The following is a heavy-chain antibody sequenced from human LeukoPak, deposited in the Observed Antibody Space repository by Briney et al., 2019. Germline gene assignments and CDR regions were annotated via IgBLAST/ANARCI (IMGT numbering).Heavy chain of an antibody. CDR2: IYYSRST. CDR3: ARYCSSTSCYKGNDAFDI. Sequence: SETLSLTCTVSGGSISSYYWSRIRQPPGKGLEWMGYIYYSRSTNYNPSLKSRVTISVDTSKNQFSLKLSSVTAADTAVYYCARYCSSTSCYKGNDAFDIWGQGTMVTVSS. D-gene: IGHD2-2*02. V-gene: IGHV4-59*01. CDR1: GGSISSYY. J-gene: IGHJ3*02.